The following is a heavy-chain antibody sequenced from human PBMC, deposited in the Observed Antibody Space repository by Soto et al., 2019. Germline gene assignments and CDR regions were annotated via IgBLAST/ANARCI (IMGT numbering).Heavy chain of an antibody. CDR3: AKDQELRYFDWLLPNWFDP. J-gene: IGHJ5*02. V-gene: IGHV3-23*01. CDR1: GFTFSSYA. CDR2: ISGSGGST. Sequence: GGSLRLSCAASGFTFSSYAMSWVRQAPGKGLEWVSAISGSGGSTYYADSVKGRFTISRDNSKNTLYLQMNSLRAEDAAVYYCAKDQELRYFDWLLPNWFDPWCQGTLVTVSS. D-gene: IGHD3-9*01.